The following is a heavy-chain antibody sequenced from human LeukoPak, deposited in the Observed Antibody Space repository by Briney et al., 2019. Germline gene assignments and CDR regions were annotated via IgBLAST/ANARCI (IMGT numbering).Heavy chain of an antibody. V-gene: IGHV1-2*02. D-gene: IGHD3-10*01. CDR3: ASLEYASGSSNSYYYYDGRDI. CDR2: ISPTRGGT. Sequence: VASVEVSRKASGYSFTAYYIHWVRQAPGQGLEWMGRISPTRGGTKYAQKFLGRVSMTRDTSISTSYMELSSLRPDDTAVYYCASLEYASGSSNSYYYYDGRDIWGQGTMVTVSS. CDR1: GYSFTAYY. J-gene: IGHJ6*02.